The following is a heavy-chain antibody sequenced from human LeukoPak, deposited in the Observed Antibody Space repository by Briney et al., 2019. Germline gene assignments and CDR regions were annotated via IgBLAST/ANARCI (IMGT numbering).Heavy chain of an antibody. V-gene: IGHV3-30-3*01. CDR3: AREAIVVVPAAVDY. Sequence: GSLRLSCAASGFTFSSYAMHWVRQAPGKGLEWVAVISYDGSNKYYADSVKGRFTISRDNSKNTLYLQMNSLRAEDTAVYYCAREAIVVVPAAVDYWGQGTLVTVSS. J-gene: IGHJ4*02. CDR2: ISYDGSNK. D-gene: IGHD2-2*01. CDR1: GFTFSSYA.